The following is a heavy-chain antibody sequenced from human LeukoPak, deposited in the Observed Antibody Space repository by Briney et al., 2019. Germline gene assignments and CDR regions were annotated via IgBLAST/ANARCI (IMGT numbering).Heavy chain of an antibody. V-gene: IGHV4-30-2*01. D-gene: IGHD3-22*01. J-gene: IGHJ3*02. CDR1: GGSISSGGYS. CDR2: IYHSGST. Sequence: SETLSLTCAVSGGSISSGGYSWSWIRQPPGKGLEWIGYIYHSGSTYYNPSLKGRVTISVDRSKNQFSLKLSSVTAADTAVYYCAREFTPDYYDSSGYDDAFDIWGQGTMVTVSS. CDR3: AREFTPDYYDSSGYDDAFDI.